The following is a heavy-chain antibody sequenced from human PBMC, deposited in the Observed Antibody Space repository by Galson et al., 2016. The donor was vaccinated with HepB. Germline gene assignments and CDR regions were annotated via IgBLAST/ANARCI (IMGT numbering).Heavy chain of an antibody. CDR2: ISSSGNTM. V-gene: IGHV3-11*01. Sequence: SLRLSCAASGFTFNDYYMSWIRQAPGKGLEWVSYISSSGNTMYYADSLRGRFTISRDNAKSSLYLQMNSLRAEDTAVYYCARQGIPAATSWFDPWGQGTLVTVSS. CDR3: ARQGIPAATSWFDP. J-gene: IGHJ5*02. D-gene: IGHD2-2*01. CDR1: GFTFNDYY.